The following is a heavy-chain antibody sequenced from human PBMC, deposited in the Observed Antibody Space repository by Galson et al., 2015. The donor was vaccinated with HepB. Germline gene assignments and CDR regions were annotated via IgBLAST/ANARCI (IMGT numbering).Heavy chain of an antibody. J-gene: IGHJ4*02. CDR3: ARVFEDSSGWYGIDY. Sequence: SVKVSCKASGGTFSSYAISWVRQAPGQGLEWMGGIIPIFGTANYAQKFQGRVTITADESTSTAYMELSSLRSEDTAVYYCARVFEDSSGWYGIDYWGQGTLVTVSS. D-gene: IGHD6-19*01. V-gene: IGHV1-69*13. CDR1: GGTFSSYA. CDR2: IIPIFGTA.